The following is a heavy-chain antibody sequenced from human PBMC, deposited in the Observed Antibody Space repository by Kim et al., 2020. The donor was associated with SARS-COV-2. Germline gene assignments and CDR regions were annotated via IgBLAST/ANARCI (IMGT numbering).Heavy chain of an antibody. D-gene: IGHD6-6*01. J-gene: IGHJ4*02. V-gene: IGHV3-21*01. CDR2: YN. Sequence: YNYYADSEKGRFTVTEDNAKNSLYLQMNNLEAEDTAVYYCARDVAPAARDYWGQGTLVTVSS. CDR3: ARDVAPAARDY.